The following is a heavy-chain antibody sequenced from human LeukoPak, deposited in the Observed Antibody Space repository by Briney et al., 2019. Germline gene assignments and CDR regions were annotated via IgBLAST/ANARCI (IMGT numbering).Heavy chain of an antibody. V-gene: IGHV5-51*01. CDR1: GYIFTSYW. CDR2: IHPGDSDT. Sequence: GASLQISCQGSGYIFTSYWIGWGRQLPGKGVEWRGIIHPGDSDTRYSPSFQGQVTISADKSISTAYLQWSIINASATATAYCARPSSGRYHAPLNHWGKGTLVTVSS. J-gene: IGHJ5*02. D-gene: IGHD1-26*01. CDR3: ARPSSGRYHAPLNH.